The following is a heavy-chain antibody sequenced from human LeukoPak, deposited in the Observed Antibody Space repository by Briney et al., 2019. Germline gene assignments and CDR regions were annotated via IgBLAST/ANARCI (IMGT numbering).Heavy chain of an antibody. CDR3: ARDRYATVVRGLIMLVPFDY. J-gene: IGHJ4*02. D-gene: IGHD3-10*01. V-gene: IGHV3-21*01. CDR2: ISSSSSYI. Sequence: GGSLRLSCAASGFTFSDYSMNWVRQAPGKGLEWVSSISSSSSYIYYADSLKGRVTISRDNAKNSLYLQMNSLRAEDTAVYYCARDRYATVVRGLIMLVPFDYWGQGTLVTVSS. CDR1: GFTFSDYS.